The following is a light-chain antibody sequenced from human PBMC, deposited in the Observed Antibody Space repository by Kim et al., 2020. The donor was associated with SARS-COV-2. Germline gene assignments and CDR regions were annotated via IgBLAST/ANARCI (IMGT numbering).Light chain of an antibody. CDR3: NSRDSNDNVV. CDR1: SLRRYY. Sequence: VALGQTVRSTCAGDSLRRYYATWYQQKPGQAPIVVIYGKNNRPSGIPDRFSGSSSGNTASLTITGTQAGDEADYYCNSRDSNDNVVFGGGTQLTVL. J-gene: IGLJ2*01. V-gene: IGLV3-19*01. CDR2: GKN.